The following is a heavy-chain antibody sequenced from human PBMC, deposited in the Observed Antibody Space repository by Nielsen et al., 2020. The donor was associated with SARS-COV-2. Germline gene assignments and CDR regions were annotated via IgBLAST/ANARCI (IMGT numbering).Heavy chain of an antibody. CDR2: IKQDGSEK. Sequence: GESLKISCAASGFTFSIYWMSWVRQAPGKGLEWVANIKQDGSEKYYVDSVKGRFTISRDNAKNSLYLQMNSLRAEDTAVYYCARAQAYYYYYYMDVWGKGTTVTVSS. J-gene: IGHJ6*03. V-gene: IGHV3-7*01. CDR1: GFTFSIYW. CDR3: ARAQAYYYYYYMDV.